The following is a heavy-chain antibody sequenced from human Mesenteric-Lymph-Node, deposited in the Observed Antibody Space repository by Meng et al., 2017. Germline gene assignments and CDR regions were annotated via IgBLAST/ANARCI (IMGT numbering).Heavy chain of an antibody. V-gene: IGHV3-30*04. Sequence: QVQLVEVGGGVVQPGRSLRLSCAASGFTFSSYAMHWVRQAPGKGLEWVAVISYDGSNKYYADSVKGRFTISRDNSKNTLYLQMNSLRAEDTAVYYCARDYGVVTTEYIDYWGQGTLVTVSS. J-gene: IGHJ4*02. CDR3: ARDYGVVTTEYIDY. CDR2: ISYDGSNK. CDR1: GFTFSSYA. D-gene: IGHD2-21*02.